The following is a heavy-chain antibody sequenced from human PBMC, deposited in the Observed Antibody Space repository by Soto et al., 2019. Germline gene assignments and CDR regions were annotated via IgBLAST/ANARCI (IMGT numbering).Heavy chain of an antibody. CDR1: GGSISGGVYY. CDR3: AREIIPLTTDWYFDL. D-gene: IGHD4-17*01. V-gene: IGHV4-30-4*01. CDR2: IFDSGST. Sequence: QVQLQESGPGLVKPSQTLSLTCTVSGGSISGGVYYWSWIRQPPEKGLEWIEYIFDSGSTYYNPSLKSRVTISVDTSKNQFSLRLSSVTAADTAVYYCAREIIPLTTDWYFDLWGRGTLVTVSS. J-gene: IGHJ2*01.